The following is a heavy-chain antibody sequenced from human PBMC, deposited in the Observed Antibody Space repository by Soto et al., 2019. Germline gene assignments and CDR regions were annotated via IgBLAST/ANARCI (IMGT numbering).Heavy chain of an antibody. CDR2: IYYSGST. Sequence: SETLSLTCAVSGGSISSGGYSWSWIRQPPGKGLEWIGCIYYSGSTYYNPSLKSRVTISVDTSKNQFSLKLSSVTAADTAVYYCARAAGSSGYYYYFDYWGQGTLVTVSS. CDR3: ARAAGSSGYYYYFDY. CDR1: GGSISSGGYS. D-gene: IGHD3-22*01. J-gene: IGHJ4*02. V-gene: IGHV4-31*11.